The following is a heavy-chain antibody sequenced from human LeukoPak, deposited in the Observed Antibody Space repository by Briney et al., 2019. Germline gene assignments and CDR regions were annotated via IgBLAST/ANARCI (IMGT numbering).Heavy chain of an antibody. Sequence: ASVKVSCKASGYTLTSYYMHWVRQAPGQGLEWMGWINPNSGGTNYAQKFQARVTMTRDTSISTAYMALSRLRSDDTAVYYCARYCSSTSCYGAFDIWGQGTMVTVSS. CDR2: INPNSGGT. J-gene: IGHJ3*02. D-gene: IGHD2-2*01. V-gene: IGHV1-2*02. CDR3: ARYCSSTSCYGAFDI. CDR1: GYTLTSYY.